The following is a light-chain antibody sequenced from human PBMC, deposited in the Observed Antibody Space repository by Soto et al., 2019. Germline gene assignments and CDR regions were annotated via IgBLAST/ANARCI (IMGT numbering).Light chain of an antibody. CDR3: SSYTSSKTRGV. V-gene: IGLV2-14*03. CDR1: SSDIGGYHY. Sequence: QSALTQPASVSGSPGQSITISCTGTSSDIGGYHYVSWYQHHPGKDPKLIIYDVTTRPSGVSTRFAGSKSVNTASLTISGLQAEDEADYYCSSYTSSKTRGVFGGGTKLAVL. CDR2: DVT. J-gene: IGLJ2*01.